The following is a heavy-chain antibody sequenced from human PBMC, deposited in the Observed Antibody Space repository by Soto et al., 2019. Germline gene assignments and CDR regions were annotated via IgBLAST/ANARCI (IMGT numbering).Heavy chain of an antibody. CDR3: ARHSSHICDF. CDR2: IKPGTPDI. D-gene: IGHD6-13*01. Sequence: GESLKISCKAVGYTFGSAWIGWVRQMPGKGLEWIGIIKPGTPDIRYSPSVRGHATISADEGLSTPYLQWYRLKASHTAMYYCARHSSHICDFWRQGTLVTVSS. V-gene: IGHV5-51*01. CDR1: GYTFGSAW. J-gene: IGHJ4*01.